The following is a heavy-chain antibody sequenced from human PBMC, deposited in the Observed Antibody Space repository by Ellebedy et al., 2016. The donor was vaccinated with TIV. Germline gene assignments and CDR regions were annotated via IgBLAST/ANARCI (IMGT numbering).Heavy chain of an antibody. CDR1: GDSISSSSYY. J-gene: IGHJ4*02. CDR3: ASFTNSWRHDY. D-gene: IGHD2-15*01. Sequence: MPSETLSLTCIVSGDSISSSSYYWGWIRQPPGKGLEWIGSVYSSGNTDYTPSLRSRLTISIATSRNQFSLRLTSVTAADTAVYYCASFTNSWRHDYWGQGTLVTVSP. V-gene: IGHV4-39*01. CDR2: VYSSGNT.